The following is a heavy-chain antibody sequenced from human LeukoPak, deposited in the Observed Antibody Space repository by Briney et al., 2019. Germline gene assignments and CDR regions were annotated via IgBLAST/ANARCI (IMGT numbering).Heavy chain of an antibody. CDR1: GASINSYY. V-gene: IGHV4-4*09. J-gene: IGHJ5*02. Sequence: SETLSLTRSVSGASINSYYWNWIRQPPGKGLEWIGNTYTSGSTNNNPSLKSRVTISLDTSKNQFSLKMSSVTAADTAVYYCAKDWELGSWGQGTLVTISS. CDR3: AKDWELGS. D-gene: IGHD1-26*01. CDR2: TYTSGST.